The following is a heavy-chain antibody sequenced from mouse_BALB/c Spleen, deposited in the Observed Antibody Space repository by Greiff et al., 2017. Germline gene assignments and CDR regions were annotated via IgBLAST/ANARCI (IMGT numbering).Heavy chain of an antibody. Sequence: VQLQQSGPGLVAPSHCLSITCTVSGFSLTSYGVHWVRQPPGKGLEWLGVIWAGGSTNYNSALMSRLSISKDNSKSQVFLKMDSLQTDDTAMYYCARETPDWSWFAYWGEGTRVTVSA. V-gene: IGHV2-9*02. CDR2: IWAGGST. CDR1: GFSLTSYG. D-gene: IGHD2-13*01. J-gene: IGHJ3*01. CDR3: ARETPDWSWFAY.